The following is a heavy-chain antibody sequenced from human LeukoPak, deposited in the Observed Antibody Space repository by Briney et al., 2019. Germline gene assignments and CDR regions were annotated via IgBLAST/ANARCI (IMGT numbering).Heavy chain of an antibody. Sequence: GGPLSLSRALSGLPACSKYMSCVRQAPGKGLEWGSLIYPGGNTFQADSVKGRFTISRDHSKNTLYLQMNSLRAEDTAVYYCAKYQGYYGSGSYKEFFQHWGQGTLLTVSS. D-gene: IGHD3-10*01. J-gene: IGHJ1*01. V-gene: IGHV3-53*01. CDR3: AKYQGYYGSGSYKEFFQH. CDR2: IYPGGNT. CDR1: GLPACSKY.